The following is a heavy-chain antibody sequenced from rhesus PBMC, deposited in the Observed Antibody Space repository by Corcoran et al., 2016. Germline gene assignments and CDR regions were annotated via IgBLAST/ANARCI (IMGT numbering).Heavy chain of an antibody. J-gene: IGHJ4*01. CDR2: LYGSSTST. CDR1: GGSISDSYR. Sequence: QVQLQESGPGVVKPSDTLSLTCAVSGGSISDSYRWSWIRQPPGTGLEWFGYLYGSSTSTNYNPSLKSRVTISKDTAKNQFSLKRSSVTAADTAVYYCARDHFMVATGSDYCGQGVLVTVSS. CDR3: ARDHFMVATGSDY. V-gene: IGHV4S10*01. D-gene: IGHD4-4*01.